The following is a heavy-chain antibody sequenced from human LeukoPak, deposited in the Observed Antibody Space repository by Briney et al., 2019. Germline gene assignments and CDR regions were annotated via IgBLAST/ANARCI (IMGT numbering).Heavy chain of an antibody. V-gene: IGHV1-18*01. D-gene: IGHD3-10*01. CDR2: ISTFNGHT. Sequence: ASVKVSCKTSGYTFRNYGISWVRQAPGQGLEWMGWISTFNGHTKYTQSLRDRLTLTTDTSTSTIYMELRSLRSDDTAVYYCARDKYQVTMVRGVFDYWGQGTLVTVSS. CDR3: ARDKYQVTMVRGVFDY. J-gene: IGHJ4*02. CDR1: GYTFRNYG.